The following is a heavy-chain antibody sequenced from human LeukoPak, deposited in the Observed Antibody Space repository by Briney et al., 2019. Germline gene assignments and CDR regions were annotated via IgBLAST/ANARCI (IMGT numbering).Heavy chain of an antibody. CDR2: INPSGGST. CDR3: ARDLEGYCSGGSCYSGAFDI. Sequence: ASVKVSCKASGYTFTSYYMHWVRQAPGQGFEWMGIINPSGGSTSYAQKFQGRVTMTRDMSTSTVYMELSSLRSEDTAVYYCARDLEGYCSGGSCYSGAFDIWGQGTMVTVSS. D-gene: IGHD2-15*01. V-gene: IGHV1-46*01. CDR1: GYTFTSYY. J-gene: IGHJ3*02.